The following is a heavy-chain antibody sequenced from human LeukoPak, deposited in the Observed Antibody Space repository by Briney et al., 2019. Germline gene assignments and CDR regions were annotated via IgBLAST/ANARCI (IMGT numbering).Heavy chain of an antibody. J-gene: IGHJ4*02. D-gene: IGHD3-16*01. CDR3: ARGGGRHVEY. V-gene: IGHV3-7*05. CDR2: IKEDGSEK. CDR1: GFTFTGYW. Sequence: GGSLRLSCAASGFTFTGYWMSWVRQAPGKGLEWVANIKEDGSEKNYVDSVKGRFTISRDNAKNSLYLQMNILRAEDTAVYYCARGGGRHVEYWGQGNLVTVSS.